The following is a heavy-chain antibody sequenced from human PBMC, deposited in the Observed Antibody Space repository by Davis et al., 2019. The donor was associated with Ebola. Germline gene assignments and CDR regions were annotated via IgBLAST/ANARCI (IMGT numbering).Heavy chain of an antibody. Sequence: AASVKVSCKASGYTFTSYGISWVRQAPGQGLEWMGWISAYNGNTNYAQKLQGRVTMTTDTSTSTAYMALRSLRSDDTAVYYCARTRGIAVAGAGGRNWFDPWGQGTLVTVSS. CDR2: ISAYNGNT. CDR3: ARTRGIAVAGAGGRNWFDP. V-gene: IGHV1-18*01. CDR1: GYTFTSYG. D-gene: IGHD6-19*01. J-gene: IGHJ5*02.